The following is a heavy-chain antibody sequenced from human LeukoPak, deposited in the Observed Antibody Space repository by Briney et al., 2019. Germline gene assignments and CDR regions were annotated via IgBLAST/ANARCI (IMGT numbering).Heavy chain of an antibody. Sequence: PGASLRLSCAASGFTFSSYAMSWVRQAPGKGLEWVSAISGSGGSTYYADSVKGRFTISRDNSKNTLYLQMNSLRAEDTAAYYCAKGMVPDPYYYYGMDVWGQGTTVTVSS. CDR1: GFTFSSYA. CDR3: AKGMVPDPYYYYGMDV. D-gene: IGHD3-10*01. V-gene: IGHV3-23*01. J-gene: IGHJ6*02. CDR2: ISGSGGST.